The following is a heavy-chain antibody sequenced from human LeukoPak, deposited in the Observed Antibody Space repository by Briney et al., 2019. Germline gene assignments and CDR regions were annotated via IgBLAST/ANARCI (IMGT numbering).Heavy chain of an antibody. J-gene: IGHJ4*02. Sequence: PSETLSLTCTVSGGSISSYYWSWIRQPPGKGLEWIGYIHYSGITKYNPSLKSRVTFSVDTSKNQFSLELTSVTAADTAVYHCARQNPAASGQGLDYWGQGTLVTVSS. CDR1: GGSISSYY. V-gene: IGHV4-59*08. D-gene: IGHD6-13*01. CDR2: IHYSGIT. CDR3: ARQNPAASGQGLDY.